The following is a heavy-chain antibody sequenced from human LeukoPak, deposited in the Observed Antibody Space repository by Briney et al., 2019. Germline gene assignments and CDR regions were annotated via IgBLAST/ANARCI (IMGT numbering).Heavy chain of an antibody. Sequence: GGSLRLSCAASRFTLSTYAMHWVRQAPGKGLEWVALISYDGSNKYYADSVKGRFTISRDNSKNTLYLQMNSLRAEDTAVYYCARADTYYYDSSGYSAIDYWGQGTLVTVSS. D-gene: IGHD3-22*01. CDR1: RFTLSTYA. V-gene: IGHV3-30*07. CDR2: ISYDGSNK. J-gene: IGHJ4*02. CDR3: ARADTYYYDSSGYSAIDY.